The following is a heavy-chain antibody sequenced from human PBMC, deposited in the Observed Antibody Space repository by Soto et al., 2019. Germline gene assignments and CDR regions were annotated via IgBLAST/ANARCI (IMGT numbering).Heavy chain of an antibody. J-gene: IGHJ4*02. CDR2: INHSGST. D-gene: IGHD3-22*01. CDR3: ARGQDDDYYDSSGYYYRY. V-gene: IGHV4-34*01. CDR1: GGSFSGYY. Sequence: SETLSLTCAVYGGSFSGYYWSWIRQPPGKGLEWIGEINHSGSTNYNPSLKSRVTMSVDTSKNQFSLKLSSVTAADTAVYYCARGQDDDYYDSSGYYYRYWGQGTLVTVSS.